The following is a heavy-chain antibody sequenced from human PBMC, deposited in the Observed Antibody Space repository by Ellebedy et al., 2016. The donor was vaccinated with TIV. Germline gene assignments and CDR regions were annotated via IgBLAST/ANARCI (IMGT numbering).Heavy chain of an antibody. CDR2: ISYSGST. J-gene: IGHJ3*02. Sequence: GSLRLSCTVSGGSVSSVRYSWSWIRQPPGKGLEWIGYISYSGSTDYNPSLKSRVTISIDTSKNQFSLKLSSVTAADTAVYYCARFPRRNSAFDIWGQGTMVTVSS. CDR3: ARFPRRNSAFDI. V-gene: IGHV4-61*01. CDR1: GGSVSSVRYS. D-gene: IGHD4-23*01.